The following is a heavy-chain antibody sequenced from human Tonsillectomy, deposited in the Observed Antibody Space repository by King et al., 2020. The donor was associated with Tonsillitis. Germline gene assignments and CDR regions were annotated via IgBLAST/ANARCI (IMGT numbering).Heavy chain of an antibody. V-gene: IGHV3-23*04. CDR3: ATYWDTTLVDDY. J-gene: IGHJ4*02. CDR2: ISASGVTT. D-gene: IGHD2/OR15-2a*01. Sequence: VQLVESGGGLEQPGGYLRLSCAASGFTFSRYAMMWVRQAPGKGLEWVSVISASGVTTFYADSVKGRFNISRDNSKNKLYLQMNSLGVEDTAMYYCATYWDTTLVDDYWGQGTLVTGSS. CDR1: GFTFSRYA.